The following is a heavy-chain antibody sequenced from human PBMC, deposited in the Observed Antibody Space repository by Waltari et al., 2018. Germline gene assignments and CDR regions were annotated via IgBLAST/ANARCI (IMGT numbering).Heavy chain of an antibody. CDR3: ARDVAGYYYFDL. CDR2: INSGGDT. J-gene: IGHJ2*01. CDR1: GFTVSNYY. Sequence: EVQLVESGGGLIQPGGSLRLSCAASGFTVSNYYMSWVRQAPGKGLEWVSVINSGGDTHYADSVNGRFTISRDNSKNTIYLQLNTLRAEDTALYYCARDVAGYYYFDLWGRGTLVTV. V-gene: IGHV3-53*01.